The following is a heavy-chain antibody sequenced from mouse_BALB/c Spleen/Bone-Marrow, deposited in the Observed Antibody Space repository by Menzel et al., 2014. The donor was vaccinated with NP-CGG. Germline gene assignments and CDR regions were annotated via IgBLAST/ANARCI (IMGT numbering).Heavy chain of an antibody. J-gene: IGHJ4*01. V-gene: IGHV14-3*02. CDR2: IDPANGNT. D-gene: IGHD4-1*01. CDR3: ARWEYYAMGY. Sequence: EVQLQQSGAELVKPGASVKLSCTASGFNIKDTYMHWVKQRPEQGLEWIGRIDPANGNTEYDPKFQGKATITADTSSNTAYLQLSSLTSEDTAVYYCARWEYYAMGYWGQGTSVTVSS. CDR1: GFNIKDTY.